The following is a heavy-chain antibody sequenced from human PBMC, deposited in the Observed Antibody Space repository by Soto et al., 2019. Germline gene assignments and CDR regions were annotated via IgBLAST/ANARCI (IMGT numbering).Heavy chain of an antibody. Sequence: EVQLVESGGGLVQPGGSLRLSCAASGFTFSSYSMNWVRQAPGKGLEWVSYISSSSSTIYYADSVKGRFTISRDNAKNSLYLQMNSLRAEDTAVYYCARDSGSRVAIFGVVNPYYFYYWGQGTLVTVSS. V-gene: IGHV3-48*01. CDR3: ARDSGSRVAIFGVVNPYYFYY. CDR1: GFTFSSYS. D-gene: IGHD3-3*01. J-gene: IGHJ4*02. CDR2: ISSSSSTI.